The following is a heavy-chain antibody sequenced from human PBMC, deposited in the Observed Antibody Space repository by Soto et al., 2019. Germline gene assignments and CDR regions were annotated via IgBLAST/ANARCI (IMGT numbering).Heavy chain of an antibody. CDR1: GCSFNGWA. CDR2: IVPIFGTA. CDR3: AINPQRNAAES. J-gene: IGHJ3*02. V-gene: IGHV1-69*01. Sequence: SSSAAGCSFNGWAYRGVRHAPGQGLEWMGGIVPIFGTANYAQKFQGRVTITADESTSTAYMELSSLRSEDTAVYYCAINPQRNAAESWGQGTMVTGSS.